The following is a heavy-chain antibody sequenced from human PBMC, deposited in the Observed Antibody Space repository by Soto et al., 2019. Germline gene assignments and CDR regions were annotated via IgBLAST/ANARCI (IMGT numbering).Heavy chain of an antibody. CDR3: ARILGYSSSWGEDY. Sequence: PSETLSLTCTVSGGSISSYYWSWIRQPPGKGLEWIGYIYYSGSTNYNPSLKSRVTISVDTSKNQFSLKLSSVTAADTAVYYCARILGYSSSWGEDYWGQGTPVTVSS. J-gene: IGHJ4*02. CDR2: IYYSGST. D-gene: IGHD6-13*01. CDR1: GGSISSYY. V-gene: IGHV4-59*01.